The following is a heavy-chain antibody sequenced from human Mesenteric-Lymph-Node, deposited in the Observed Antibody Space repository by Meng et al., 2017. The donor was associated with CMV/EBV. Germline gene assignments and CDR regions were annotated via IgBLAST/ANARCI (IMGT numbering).Heavy chain of an antibody. D-gene: IGHD5-18*01. CDR3: AREAPPLSVDTAMVSSVNYFDY. CDR1: GGSVSSGSYY. V-gene: IGHV4-61*01. Sequence: GSLRLSCTVSGGSVSSGSYYWSWIRQPPGKGLEWIGYIYYSGSTNYNPSLKSRVTISVDTSKNQFSLKLSSVTAADTAVYYCAREAPPLSVDTAMVSSVNYFDYWGQGTLVTVSS. CDR2: IYYSGST. J-gene: IGHJ4*02.